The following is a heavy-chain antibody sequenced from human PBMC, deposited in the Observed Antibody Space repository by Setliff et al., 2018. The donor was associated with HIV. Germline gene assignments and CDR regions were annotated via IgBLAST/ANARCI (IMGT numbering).Heavy chain of an antibody. CDR2: INHSGST. Sequence: SETLSLTCAVYGGSFSGYYWSWIRQPPGKGLEWIGEINHSGSTNYNPSLKSRVTISVDTSKNKFSLKLSSVTAADTAVYYCARESPSSSWFYFDFWGQGTLVTVSS. CDR3: ARESPSSSWFYFDF. J-gene: IGHJ4*02. D-gene: IGHD6-13*01. V-gene: IGHV4-34*01. CDR1: GGSFSGYY.